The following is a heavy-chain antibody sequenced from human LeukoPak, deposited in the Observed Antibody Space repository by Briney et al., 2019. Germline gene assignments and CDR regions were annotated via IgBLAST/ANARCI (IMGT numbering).Heavy chain of an antibody. V-gene: IGHV4-34*01. CDR2: INHSGST. D-gene: IGHD2-2*01. J-gene: IGHJ6*03. CDR1: GGSFSGYY. CDR3: ARGHKDIVVVAAASNYMDV. Sequence: SETLSLTCAVYGGSFSGYYWSWIRQPPGKGLEWIGEINHSGSTNYNPSLKSRVTISVDTFKNQFSLKLSSVTAADTAVYYCARGHKDIVVVAAASNYMDVWGKGTTVTVSS.